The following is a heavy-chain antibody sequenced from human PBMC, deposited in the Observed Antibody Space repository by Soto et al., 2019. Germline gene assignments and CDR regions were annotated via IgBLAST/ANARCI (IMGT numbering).Heavy chain of an antibody. CDR2: IYYSGST. D-gene: IGHD5-12*01. CDR1: GGSISSYY. Sequence: QVQLQESGPGLVKPSETLSLTCTVSGGSISSYYWSWIRQPPGKGLEGIGYIYYSGSTNYNPSLKSRVTISVDTSKNQFSLKLSSVTAADTAVYYYARIGAGGYDYVTGIDYWGQGTLVTVSS. CDR3: ARIGAGGYDYVTGIDY. V-gene: IGHV4-59*08. J-gene: IGHJ4*02.